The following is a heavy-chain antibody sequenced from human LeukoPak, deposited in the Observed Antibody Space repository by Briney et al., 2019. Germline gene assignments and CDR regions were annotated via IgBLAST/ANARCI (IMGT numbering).Heavy chain of an antibody. V-gene: IGHV4-59*01. CDR2: IYHIGST. D-gene: IGHD5-12*01. CDR3: ARGGGYASPIGY. J-gene: IGHJ4*02. Sequence: PSETLSLTCTLSGGSISTYYWSWIRQPPGKGLEWIGYIYHIGSTNYNPSLKSRVTISVDTSKNQFSLKLSSVTAADTAVYYCARGGGYASPIGYRGQGALVTVSS. CDR1: GGSISTYY.